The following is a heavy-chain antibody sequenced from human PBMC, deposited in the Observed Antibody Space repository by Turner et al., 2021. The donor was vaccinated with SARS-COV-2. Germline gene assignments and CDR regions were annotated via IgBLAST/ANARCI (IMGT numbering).Heavy chain of an antibody. CDR1: GFTFSSYG. Sequence: EAQLVESGGGLVKPGGSLRVSCEASGFTFSSYGMNWVRQAPGKGLEWVSSISSSSSYIYYADSLKCRFTISRNNAKNSVYLQMNSLRAEDTAVYYCAREKPGFDSSGYYPDAFDIWGQGTMVTVSS. D-gene: IGHD3-22*01. V-gene: IGHV3-21*06. CDR3: AREKPGFDSSGYYPDAFDI. J-gene: IGHJ3*02. CDR2: ISSSSSYI.